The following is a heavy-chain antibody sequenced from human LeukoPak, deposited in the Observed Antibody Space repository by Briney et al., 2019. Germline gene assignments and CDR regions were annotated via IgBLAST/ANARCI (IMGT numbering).Heavy chain of an antibody. J-gene: IGHJ6*02. Sequence: GGSLRLSCAASGFTFSSYAMSWVRQAPGKGLEWVSAISGSGGSTYYADSVKGRFTISRDNSKNTPYLQMNSLRAEDTAVYYCAKKDTAMVRYYYYGMDVWGQGTTVTVSS. V-gene: IGHV3-23*01. CDR3: AKKDTAMVRYYYYGMDV. D-gene: IGHD5-18*01. CDR1: GFTFSSYA. CDR2: ISGSGGST.